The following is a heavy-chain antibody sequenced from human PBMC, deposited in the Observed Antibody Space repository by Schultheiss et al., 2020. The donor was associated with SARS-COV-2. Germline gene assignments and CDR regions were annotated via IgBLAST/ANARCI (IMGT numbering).Heavy chain of an antibody. CDR2: ITLYNGNI. D-gene: IGHD3-16*01. V-gene: IGHV1-68*02. CDR1: GYTFTYCS. J-gene: IGHJ4*02. CDR3: ARFMLGILTLDY. Sequence: ASVKVSCKASGYTFTYCSLHWLQQAPGQGLERMRWITLYNGNINYAKKFQSRVTITRDMSLRTAYIELSSLRSDDTAVYYCARFMLGILTLDYWGQGTLVTVSS.